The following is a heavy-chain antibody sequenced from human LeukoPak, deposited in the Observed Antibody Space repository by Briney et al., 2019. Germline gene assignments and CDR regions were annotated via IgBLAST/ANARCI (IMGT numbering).Heavy chain of an antibody. CDR2: IYTNGST. V-gene: IGHV4-4*07. CDR3: ARGDWYYYDSSGYYAY. J-gene: IGHJ4*02. CDR1: GGSISSYY. D-gene: IGHD3-22*01. Sequence: SETLSLTCTVSGGSISSYYWSWIRQPAGKGLEWIGRIYTNGSTNYNPSLKSRVTMSVDTSKNQFSLKPSSVTAADTAVYYCARGDWYYYDSSGYYAYWGQGTLATVSS.